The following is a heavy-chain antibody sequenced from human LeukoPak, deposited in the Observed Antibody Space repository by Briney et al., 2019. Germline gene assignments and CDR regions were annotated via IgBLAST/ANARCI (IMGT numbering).Heavy chain of an antibody. CDR1: GFTFSTYS. J-gene: IGHJ4*02. CDR3: TRDSPGSGSYYDY. V-gene: IGHV3-48*02. Sequence: GGSLRLSCAASGFTFSTYSMNWVRQAPGEGLEWVSYISLSSSTIYYADSVRGRFTISRDNAKNSLYLQMNSLRDEDTAVYYCTRDSPGSGSYYDYWGQGTLVTVSS. D-gene: IGHD3-10*01. CDR2: ISLSSSTI.